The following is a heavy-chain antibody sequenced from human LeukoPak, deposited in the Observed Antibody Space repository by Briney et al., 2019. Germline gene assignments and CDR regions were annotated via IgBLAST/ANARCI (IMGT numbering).Heavy chain of an antibody. J-gene: IGHJ3*02. CDR2: INPNSGGT. D-gene: IGHD4/OR15-4a*01. V-gene: IGHV1-2*02. CDR1: GYTFTDYY. Sequence: GASVKVSCKASGYTFTDYYMHWVRQAPGQGLEWMGWINPNSGGTNYAQKFQGRVTMTRDTSISTAYMELSRLRSDDTAVYYCARGLYAIANYVEDAFEIWGQGTMVTVPS. CDR3: ARGLYAIANYVEDAFEI.